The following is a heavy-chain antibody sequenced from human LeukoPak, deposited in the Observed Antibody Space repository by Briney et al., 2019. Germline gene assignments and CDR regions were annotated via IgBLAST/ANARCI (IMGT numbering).Heavy chain of an antibody. CDR3: ARSITIFGVVIMGSDY. CDR2: ISYDGSNK. J-gene: IGHJ4*02. V-gene: IGHV3-30-3*01. Sequence: GGSLRLSCAASGFTFSSYAMHWVRQAPGKGLEWVAVISYDGSNKYYADSVKGQFTISRDNSKNTLYLQMNSLRAEDTAVYYCARSITIFGVVIMGSDYWGQGTLVTVSS. CDR1: GFTFSSYA. D-gene: IGHD3-3*01.